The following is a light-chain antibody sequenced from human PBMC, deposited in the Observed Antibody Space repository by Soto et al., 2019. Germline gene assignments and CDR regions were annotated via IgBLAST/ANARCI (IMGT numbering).Light chain of an antibody. CDR1: SSDVGGYDY. CDR3: SSYAGNNNFCV. CDR2: EVT. V-gene: IGLV2-8*01. Sequence: SVLTQPPSASGSPGQSVTISCIGTSSDVGGYDYVSWYQQHPGKAPKLIISEVTKRPSGVPDRFSGSKSGNTASLTVSGLQAEDEADYYCSSYAGNNNFCVFGTGTKVTVL. J-gene: IGLJ1*01.